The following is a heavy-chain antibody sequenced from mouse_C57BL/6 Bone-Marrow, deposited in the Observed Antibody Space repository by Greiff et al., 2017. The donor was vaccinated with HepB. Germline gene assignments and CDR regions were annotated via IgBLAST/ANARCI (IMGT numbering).Heavy chain of an antibody. CDR3: TGDDYYGSSGYFDV. V-gene: IGHV6-3*01. CDR2: IRLKSDNYAT. D-gene: IGHD1-1*01. J-gene: IGHJ1*03. Sequence: DVMLVESGGGLVQPGGSMKLSCVASGFTFSNYWMNWVRQSPEKGLEWVAQIRLKSDNYATHYAESVKGRFTISRDDSKSSVYLQMNNLRAEDTGIYYCTGDDYYGSSGYFDVWGTGTTVTVSS. CDR1: GFTFSNYW.